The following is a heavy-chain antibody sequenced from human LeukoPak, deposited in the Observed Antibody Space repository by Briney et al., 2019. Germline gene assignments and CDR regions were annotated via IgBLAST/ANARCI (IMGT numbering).Heavy chain of an antibody. CDR3: ARVRDGYNDAYDI. V-gene: IGHV1-46*01. Sequence: GASVKVSCKTSGYSFTSYNLHWVRQASGQRLEWMGIINPSGGNTNYAQKFQGRVTMTRDTSTSTVYMELSSLKPEDTAVYYCARVRDGYNDAYDIWGQGTMVTVSS. J-gene: IGHJ3*02. D-gene: IGHD5-24*01. CDR2: INPSGGNT. CDR1: GYSFTSYN.